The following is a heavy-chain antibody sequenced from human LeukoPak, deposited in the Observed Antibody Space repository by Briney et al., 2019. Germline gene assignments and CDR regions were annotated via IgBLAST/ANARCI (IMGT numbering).Heavy chain of an antibody. CDR1: GYTFTNYY. CDR2: INPSGGST. Sequence: ASVKVSCKASGYTFTNYYMHWVRQAPGQGLEWMGIINPSGGSTSYAQKFQGRVTMTRDMYTSTVYMELSSLRSEDTAVYYCARDSYGMATTTYYFDYWGQGTLVTVSS. J-gene: IGHJ4*02. D-gene: IGHD5-24*01. V-gene: IGHV1-46*01. CDR3: ARDSYGMATTTYYFDY.